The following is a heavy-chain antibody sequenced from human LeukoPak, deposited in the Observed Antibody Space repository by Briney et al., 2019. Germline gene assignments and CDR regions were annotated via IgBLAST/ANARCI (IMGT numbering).Heavy chain of an antibody. CDR2: ISGSGGST. Sequence: GGSLRLSCAASGFTFSSYAMSWVRQAPGKGLKWVSGISGSGGSTYYADTVKGRFTISRDSSTNTLYLQMNSLRAEDTAVYYCAKRSSYSSSWIDYWGQGTLVTVSS. V-gene: IGHV3-23*01. D-gene: IGHD6-13*01. J-gene: IGHJ4*02. CDR3: AKRSSYSSSWIDY. CDR1: GFTFSSYA.